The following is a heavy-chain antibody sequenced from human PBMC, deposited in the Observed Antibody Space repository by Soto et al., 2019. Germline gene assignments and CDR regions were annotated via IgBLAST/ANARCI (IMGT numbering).Heavy chain of an antibody. J-gene: IGHJ4*02. CDR2: IIPIFGTA. Sequence: QVQLVQSGAEVKKPGSSVKVSCKASGGTFSTYGINWVRQAPAHGLEWMGGIIPIFGTANYAQKFQGRVTITADASTTTAYMELSSLTSGDTAVYYCARGSYGGYAYWGQGTLVTVSS. V-gene: IGHV1-69*01. CDR3: ARGSYGGYAY. CDR1: GGTFSTYG. D-gene: IGHD4-17*01.